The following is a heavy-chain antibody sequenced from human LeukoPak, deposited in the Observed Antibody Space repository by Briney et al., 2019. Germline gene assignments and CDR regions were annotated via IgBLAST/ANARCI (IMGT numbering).Heavy chain of an antibody. CDR3: ARDLLYCSSTSCSPNWFDP. CDR2: IYYSGST. V-gene: IGHV4-31*03. D-gene: IGHD2-2*01. Sequence: SETLSLTCTVSGGSISSGGYYWSCIRQHPGKGLEWIGYIYYSGSTYYNPSLKSRVTISVDTSKNQFSLKLSSVTAADTAVYYCARDLLYCSSTSCSPNWFDPWGQGTLVTVSS. CDR1: GGSISSGGYY. J-gene: IGHJ5*02.